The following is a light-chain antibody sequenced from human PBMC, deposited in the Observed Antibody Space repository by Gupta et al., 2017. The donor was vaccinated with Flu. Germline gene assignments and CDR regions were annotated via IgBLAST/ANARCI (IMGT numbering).Light chain of an antibody. Sequence: EIVMTQSPATMPVSPGERATLSCWASQSISSDLAWYQQKPGQAPRLLIFGASTRVTGIPARFSGSGSGTDFTLTITGLQSEDFAVYYCQQYNNWPCSFGQGTKLEIK. CDR2: GAS. CDR1: QSISSD. V-gene: IGKV3-15*01. J-gene: IGKJ2*04. CDR3: QQYNNWPCS.